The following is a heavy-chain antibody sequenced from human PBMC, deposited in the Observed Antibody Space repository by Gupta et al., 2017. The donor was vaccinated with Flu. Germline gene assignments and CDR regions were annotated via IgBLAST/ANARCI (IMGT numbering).Heavy chain of an antibody. J-gene: IGHJ4*02. Sequence: EVQLVESGGGLVQPGGSLRLSCVAAGFTFGRYSFNWVRQAPGKGLERVSYIGSVYNIYNTESVKGRFTISRDNDRNSLYLQMSSLRAEDTAGNYGTRDGGRGYDSDYWGQGTLGTGSS. D-gene: IGHD5-12*01. CDR1: GFTFGRYS. CDR2: IGSVYNI. V-gene: IGHV3-48*01. CDR3: TRDGGRGYDSDY.